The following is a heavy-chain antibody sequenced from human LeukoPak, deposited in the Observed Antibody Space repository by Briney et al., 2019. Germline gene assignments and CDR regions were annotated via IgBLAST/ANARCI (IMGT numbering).Heavy chain of an antibody. D-gene: IGHD6-19*01. J-gene: IGHJ4*02. CDR3: ARATYEAGGSSGWYYFDY. CDR1: GGSISSYY. V-gene: IGHV4-59*01. CDR2: IYYSGST. Sequence: SETLSLTCTVSGGSISSYYWSWIRQPPGKGLEWIGYIYYSGSTNYNPSLTSRVTISVDTSKNQFSLKLSSVTAADTAVYYCARATYEAGGSSGWYYFDYWGQGTLGTVSS.